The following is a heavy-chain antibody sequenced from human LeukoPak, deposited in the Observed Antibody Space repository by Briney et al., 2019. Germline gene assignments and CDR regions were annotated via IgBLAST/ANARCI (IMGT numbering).Heavy chain of an antibody. J-gene: IGHJ4*02. CDR3: AGAGYSYDYVGY. CDR2: IYHSGST. Sequence: SETLSLTCTVSGYSINSGYYWGWIRQPPGKGLEWIGSIYHSGSTYYNPSLKSRVTISVDTSKNQFSLKLSSVTAADTAVYYCAGAGYSYDYVGYWGQGTLVTVSS. D-gene: IGHD5-18*01. V-gene: IGHV4-38-2*02. CDR1: GYSINSGYY.